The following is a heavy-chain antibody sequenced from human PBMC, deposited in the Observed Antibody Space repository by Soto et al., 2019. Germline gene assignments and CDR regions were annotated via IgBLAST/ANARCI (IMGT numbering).Heavy chain of an antibody. D-gene: IGHD4-4*01. V-gene: IGHV3-7*03. CDR1: GVTFTDFY. J-gene: IGHJ4*02. CDR2: IRPDGSET. Sequence: EVQLVQSGGGLVQPGGSLRLSCVGSGVTFTDFYMNWVRQAPGKGLVWVANIRPDGSETNYVESVKGRFTTSRDNAKNSLFLQTDSLRADDTAVYYCAGWGGHDYNYWGQGTLVTVSS. CDR3: AGWGGHDYNY.